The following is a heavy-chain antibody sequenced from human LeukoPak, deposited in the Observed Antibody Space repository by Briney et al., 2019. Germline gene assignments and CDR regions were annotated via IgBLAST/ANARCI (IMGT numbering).Heavy chain of an antibody. CDR1: GGSISSYY. V-gene: IGHV4-59*12. CDR2: IYYSGST. D-gene: IGHD1-26*01. CDR3: ARGGSYRVPDY. Sequence: SETLSLTCTVSGGSISSYYWSWIRQPPGKGLEWIGYIYYSGSTNYNPSLKSRVTISVDTSKNQFSLKLSSVTAADTAVYYCARGGSYRVPDYWGQGTLVTVSS. J-gene: IGHJ4*02.